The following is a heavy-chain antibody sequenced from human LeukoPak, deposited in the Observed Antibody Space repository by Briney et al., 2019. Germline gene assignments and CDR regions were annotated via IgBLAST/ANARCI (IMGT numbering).Heavy chain of an antibody. CDR1: GDSISSTNW. J-gene: IGHJ4*02. D-gene: IGHD6-19*01. V-gene: IGHV4-4*02. Sequence: SGTLSLTCAVSGDSISSTNWWSWVRQAPGKGLEWIGEIYHTGSTNYNPSLKSRVTISVDTSKNQFSLKLSSVTAADTAVYYCAGTPPGGYSSGWYDYWGQGTLVTVSS. CDR2: IYHTGST. CDR3: AGTPPGGYSSGWYDY.